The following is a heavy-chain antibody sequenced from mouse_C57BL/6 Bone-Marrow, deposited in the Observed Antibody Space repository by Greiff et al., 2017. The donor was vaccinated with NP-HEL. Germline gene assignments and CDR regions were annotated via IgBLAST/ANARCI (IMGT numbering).Heavy chain of an antibody. V-gene: IGHV5-4*01. J-gene: IGHJ3*01. CDR3: ARESPYSSFPWFAY. D-gene: IGHD1-1*01. Sequence: EVKVEESGGGLVKPGGSLKLSCAASGFTFSSYAMSWVRQTPEKRLEWVATISDGGSYTYYPDNVKGRFTISRDNAKNNLYLQMSHLKSEDTAMYYGARESPYSSFPWFAYWGQGTLVTVSA. CDR2: ISDGGSYT. CDR1: GFTFSSYA.